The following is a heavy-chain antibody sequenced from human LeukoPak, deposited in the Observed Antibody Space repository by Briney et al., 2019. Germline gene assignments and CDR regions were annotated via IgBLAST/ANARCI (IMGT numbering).Heavy chain of an antibody. CDR3: ARDPAYCSGGSCYYFDY. CDR1: GFTFSSYG. CDR2: IWYDGSNK. V-gene: IGHV3-33*01. D-gene: IGHD2-15*01. Sequence: GGSLRLSCAASGFTFSSYGMHWVRQAPGKGLGWVAVIWYDGSNKYYADSVKGRFTISRDNSKNTLYLQMNSLRAEDTAVYYCARDPAYCSGGSCYYFDYWGQGTLVTVSS. J-gene: IGHJ4*02.